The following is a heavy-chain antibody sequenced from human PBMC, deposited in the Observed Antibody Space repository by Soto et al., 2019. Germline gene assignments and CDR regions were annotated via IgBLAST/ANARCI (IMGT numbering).Heavy chain of an antibody. J-gene: IGHJ4*02. CDR3: ARDRIEGYYDSSGYLDY. Sequence: ASVKVSCKASGGTFSSYAISWVRQAPGQGLEWMGGIIPIFGTANYAQKFQGRVTITADKSTSTAYMELSSLRSEDTAVDYCARDRIEGYYDSSGYLDYWGQGTLVTVSS. CDR1: GGTFSSYA. CDR2: IIPIFGTA. D-gene: IGHD3-22*01. V-gene: IGHV1-69*06.